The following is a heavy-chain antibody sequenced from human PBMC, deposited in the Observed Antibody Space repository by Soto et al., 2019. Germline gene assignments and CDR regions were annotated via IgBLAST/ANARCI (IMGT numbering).Heavy chain of an antibody. J-gene: IGHJ4*02. Sequence: LRLSCSASGFTFSSYAMHWVRQAPGKGLEYVSGIRGNGDPPFYADSVKGRFIISRDNSKNTLFLQMSSLSADDTAVYYCVKSRGGNNFDFFDWGQGALVTVSS. CDR1: GFTFSSYA. V-gene: IGHV3-64D*06. D-gene: IGHD5-12*01. CDR2: IRGNGDPP. CDR3: VKSRGGNNFDFFD.